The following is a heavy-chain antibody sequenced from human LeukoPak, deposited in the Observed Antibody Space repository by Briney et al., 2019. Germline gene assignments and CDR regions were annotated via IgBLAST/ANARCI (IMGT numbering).Heavy chain of an antibody. J-gene: IGHJ4*02. D-gene: IGHD2-21*01. CDR3: ARLLRWVYYFDS. V-gene: IGHV4-39*01. CDR1: GGSISSNGYY. Sequence: SETLSLTCTVSGGSISSNGYYWDWIRQPPGKGLEWIGSIYYSGSTYYNPSLTSRVTISVDTSKNQFSLKLSSMTAADTAVYYCARLLRWVYYFDSWGQGTLVTVSS. CDR2: IYYSGST.